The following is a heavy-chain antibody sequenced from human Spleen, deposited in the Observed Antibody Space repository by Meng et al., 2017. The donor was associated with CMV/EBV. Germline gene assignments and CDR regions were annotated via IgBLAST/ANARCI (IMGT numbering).Heavy chain of an antibody. V-gene: IGHV3-21*01. D-gene: IGHD3-10*01. CDR1: GFSFNDYS. J-gene: IGHJ4*02. Sequence: GESLKISCAASGFSFNDYSMNWVRQTPDTGLEWVSSISSSSSYIYYADSVKGRFTISRDNAKNSLYLQMNSLRAEDTAVYYCAREKLSTHDYWGQGTLVTVSS. CDR3: AREKLSTHDY. CDR2: ISSSSSYI.